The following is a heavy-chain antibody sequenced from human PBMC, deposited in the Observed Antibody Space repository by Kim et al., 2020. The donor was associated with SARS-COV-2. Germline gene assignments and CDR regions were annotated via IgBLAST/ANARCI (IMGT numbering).Heavy chain of an antibody. D-gene: IGHD6-19*01. V-gene: IGHV1-18*01. CDR2: ISAYNGNT. J-gene: IGHJ6*02. Sequence: ASVKVSCKASGYTFTSYGISWVRQAPGQGLEWMGWISAYNGNTNYAQKLQGRVTMTTDTSTSTAYMELRSLRSDDTAVYYCASRSTGKGIAVAGKGVSYYYGIDVWGQGTTVTVSS. CDR3: ASRSTGKGIAVAGKGVSYYYGIDV. CDR1: GYTFTSYG.